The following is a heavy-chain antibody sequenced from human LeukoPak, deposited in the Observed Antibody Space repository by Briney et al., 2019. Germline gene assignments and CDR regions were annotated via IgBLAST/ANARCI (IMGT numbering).Heavy chain of an antibody. V-gene: IGHV3-33*01. CDR1: GFTFSSYG. Sequence: GGSLRLSCAASGFTFSSYGMHWVRQAPGKGLEWVAVIWYDGSNKYYADSVKGRFTISRDNSKNTLYLQMNSLRAEDTAVYYCARDIAYGSGSYYSYCYYYGMDVWGQGTTVTVSS. CDR2: IWYDGSNK. CDR3: ARDIAYGSGSYYSYCYYYGMDV. J-gene: IGHJ6*02. D-gene: IGHD3-10*01.